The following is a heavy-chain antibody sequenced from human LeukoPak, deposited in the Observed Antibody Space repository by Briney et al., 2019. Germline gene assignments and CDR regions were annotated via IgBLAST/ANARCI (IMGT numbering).Heavy chain of an antibody. J-gene: IGHJ6*03. D-gene: IGHD3-3*01. CDR3: ARGYYDFWSGPDLDYYYYYYMDV. CDR1: GYTFTSYG. CDR2: ISAYNGNT. Sequence: ASLKVSCKASGYTFTSYGISWVRQAPGQGLAWMGWISAYNGNTNYAQKLQGRVTMTTDTSTSTAYMELRSLRSDDTAVYYCARGYYDFWSGPDLDYYYYYYMDVWGKGTTVTVSS. V-gene: IGHV1-18*01.